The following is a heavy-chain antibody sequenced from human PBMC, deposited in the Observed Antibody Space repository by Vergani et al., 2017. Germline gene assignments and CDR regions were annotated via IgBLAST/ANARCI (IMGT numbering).Heavy chain of an antibody. D-gene: IGHD3-16*02. CDR1: ESSFISNE. CDR2: INPIDSKI. V-gene: IGHV5-51*03. Sequence: EVMLVQSGAEVKKPGESLKISCKFSESSFISNEIAWVRQMSGKGLQWMGNINPIDSKIAYSPSFQDQAIMSLDKSITTAYLQWRSLKASDTAIYYCTEHVPCGYSACLHFEHCGQGTKVAISS. CDR3: TEHVPCGYSACLHFEH. J-gene: IGHJ4*02.